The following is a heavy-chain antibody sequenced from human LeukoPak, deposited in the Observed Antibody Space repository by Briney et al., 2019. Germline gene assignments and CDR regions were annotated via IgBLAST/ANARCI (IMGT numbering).Heavy chain of an antibody. CDR2: INPNDGST. D-gene: IGHD1-20*01. CDR1: GYTFTSYY. Sequence: ASVKVSCKASGYTFTSYYMHWVRQAPGQGLEWMGIINPNDGSTSYAQNFQGRVTMTRDTSTNTVYMDLSGLGSEDTAVYYCARGSYHWKDTVDFWGQGALVTVSS. J-gene: IGHJ4*02. V-gene: IGHV1-46*01. CDR3: ARGSYHWKDTVDF.